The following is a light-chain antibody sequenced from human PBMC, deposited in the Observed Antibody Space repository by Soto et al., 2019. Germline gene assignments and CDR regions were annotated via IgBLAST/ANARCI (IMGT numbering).Light chain of an antibody. CDR2: EVS. CDR1: SSDVGGYAY. J-gene: IGLJ3*02. CDR3: SSYTSSTTPV. Sequence: QSALTQPASVSGSPGQSITISCTGTSSDVGGYAYVSWYQQYPGKAPKLVISEVSNRPSGVSHRFSGSKSGNTASLTISGLQAEEEADYYCSSYTSSTTPVFGGGTKVTVL. V-gene: IGLV2-14*01.